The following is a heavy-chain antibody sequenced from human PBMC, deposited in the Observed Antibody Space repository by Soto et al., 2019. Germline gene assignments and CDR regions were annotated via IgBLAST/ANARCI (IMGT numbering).Heavy chain of an antibody. V-gene: IGHV3-11*06. Sequence: GGSLRLSCAASGFTFSDYYMSWIRQAPGKGLEWVSYMSGSSRYTNYADSVKGRFTISRDNAKNSLYLQMNSLRAEDTAVYYCARGGYSYNSSGYYYSFDYWGQGTLVTVSS. J-gene: IGHJ4*02. CDR2: MSGSSRYT. CDR3: ARGGYSYNSSGYYYSFDY. CDR1: GFTFSDYY. D-gene: IGHD3-22*01.